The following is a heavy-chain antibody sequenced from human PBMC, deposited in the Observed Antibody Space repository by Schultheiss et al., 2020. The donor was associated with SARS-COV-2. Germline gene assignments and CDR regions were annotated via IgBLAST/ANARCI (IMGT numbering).Heavy chain of an antibody. V-gene: IGHV2-70*12. CDR3: AHLHYYDSSGYLKLPDY. CDR2: IDWDDDE. Sequence: SGPTLVKPTQTLTLTCTFSGFSLTTNGMRVSWIRQPPGKALQWLARIDWDDDEFYSASLKTRLTISKDTSKNQVVLTMTNMDPVDTATYYCAHLHYYDSSGYLKLPDYWGQGTLVTVSS. J-gene: IGHJ4*02. D-gene: IGHD3-22*01. CDR1: GFSLTTNGMR.